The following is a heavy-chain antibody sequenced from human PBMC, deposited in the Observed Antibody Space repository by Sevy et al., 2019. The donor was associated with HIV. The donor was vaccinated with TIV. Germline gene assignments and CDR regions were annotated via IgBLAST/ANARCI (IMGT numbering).Heavy chain of an antibody. Sequence: GESLKISCKGSGYSFTSYWIGWVRQMPGKGLEWMGIIYPDDSDTRDSPSFQGQVTISADKSISTAYLQWSSLKASDTAKDYCARLLIPDEIWDGISQNWFDPWGQGTLVSVSS. CDR1: GYSFTSYW. J-gene: IGHJ5*02. D-gene: IGHD3-3*02. V-gene: IGHV5-51*01. CDR3: ARLLIPDEIWDGISQNWFDP. CDR2: IYPDDSDT.